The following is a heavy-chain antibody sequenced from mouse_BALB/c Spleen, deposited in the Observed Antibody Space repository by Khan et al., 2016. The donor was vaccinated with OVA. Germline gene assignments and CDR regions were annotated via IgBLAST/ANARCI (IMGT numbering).Heavy chain of an antibody. D-gene: IGHD2-2*01. Sequence: EVQLQESGPELMKPGASVKISCKASGYSFTSYYIHWVKQSHGKSLEWIGYIDPFNGGTSYNPKFKGKATLTVDKSSSTAYMHLSSLTSDDSAVEYCARHGYVAWFAYWGQGTLVTVSA. CDR3: ARHGYVAWFAY. V-gene: IGHV1S135*01. CDR2: IDPFNGGT. J-gene: IGHJ3*01. CDR1: GYSFTSYY.